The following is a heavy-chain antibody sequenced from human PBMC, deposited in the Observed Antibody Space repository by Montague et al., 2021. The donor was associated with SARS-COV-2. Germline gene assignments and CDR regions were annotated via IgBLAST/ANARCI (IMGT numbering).Heavy chain of an antibody. CDR1: GGSISSYY. D-gene: IGHD3-3*01. Sequence: SETLSLTCTVSGGSISSYYWSWIRQPSGKGLEWIGYIYYSGSTNXNPSLKSRVTISVDTSKNQFSLKLSSVTAADTAVYYCARVSRITIFGVVGWFDPWGQGTLVTVSS. J-gene: IGHJ5*02. CDR2: IYYSGST. V-gene: IGHV4-59*01. CDR3: ARVSRITIFGVVGWFDP.